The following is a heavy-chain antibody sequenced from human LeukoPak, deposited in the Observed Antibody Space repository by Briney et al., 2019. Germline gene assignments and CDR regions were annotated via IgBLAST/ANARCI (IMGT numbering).Heavy chain of an antibody. J-gene: IGHJ4*02. V-gene: IGHV1-8*01. CDR3: ARGPPNWGYDY. D-gene: IGHD7-27*01. CDR1: GYTFTSYD. Sequence: ASVKVSCTASGYTFTSYDFNWVRQATGQRPEWMGWMSPNSGDTGYAQKFQDRVPMTRNTSISTAYMELSSLRSDDTAVYYCARGPPNWGYDYWGPGTLVTVSS. CDR2: MSPNSGDT.